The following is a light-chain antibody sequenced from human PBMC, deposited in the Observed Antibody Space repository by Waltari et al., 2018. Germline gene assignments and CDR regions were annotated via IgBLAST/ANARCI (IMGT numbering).Light chain of an antibody. J-gene: IGLJ1*01. Sequence: QSALTQPASVSGSPGQSITISCSGTDSDVGAYDFVSWYQQHPGKAPHLIIYEVSNRPSGISNRVSASKSGNTASLTISGVQADDEADYYCSSYTTSSAPGVFGTGTRVTVL. CDR2: EVS. CDR1: DSDVGAYDF. CDR3: SSYTTSSAPGV. V-gene: IGLV2-14*01.